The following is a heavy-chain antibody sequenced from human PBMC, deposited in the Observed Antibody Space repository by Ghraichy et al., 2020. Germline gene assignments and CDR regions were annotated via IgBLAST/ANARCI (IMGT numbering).Heavy chain of an antibody. V-gene: IGHV3-21*06. CDR1: GFTLSGNT. D-gene: IGHD2-15*01. Sequence: GGSLRLSCAASGFTLSGNTMNWVRQAPGKGLEWVASISSSSSYTYYGDSVKGRFTISRDNAKNSLYLQMNSLRAEDTAVYYCATKSSGIYCTGGNCYHFDYWGQGTLVTVSS. J-gene: IGHJ4*02. CDR3: ATKSSGIYCTGGNCYHFDY. CDR2: ISSSSSYT.